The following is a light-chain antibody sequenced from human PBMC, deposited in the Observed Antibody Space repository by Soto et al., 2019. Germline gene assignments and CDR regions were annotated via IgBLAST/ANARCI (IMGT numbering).Light chain of an antibody. J-gene: IGKJ5*01. Sequence: IVMTQSPATVSVSPGERATLSCRASQSVSDNLAWYQQKPGQAPRLLIYGASTRAIGIPARFSGRGSGTEFTLTISGLQSEDFAVYYCQQYNNWPPFTFGQGTRLEIK. CDR1: QSVSDN. V-gene: IGKV3-15*01. CDR3: QQYNNWPPFT. CDR2: GAS.